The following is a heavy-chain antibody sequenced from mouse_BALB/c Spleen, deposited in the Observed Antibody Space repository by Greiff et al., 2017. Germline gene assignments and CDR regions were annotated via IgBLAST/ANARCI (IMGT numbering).Heavy chain of an antibody. CDR2: IRLKSNNYAT. D-gene: IGHD2-1*01. J-gene: IGHJ2*02. CDR3: TRGDLLSFDY. V-gene: IGHV6-6*02. Sequence: EVKLVESGGGLVQPGGSRKLSCVASGFTFSNYWMNWVRQSPEKGLEWVAEIRLKSNNYATNYAESGKGRFTISRDDSKSRVYLQMNNLRAEDTGIYYCTRGDLLSFDYWGQGTSLTVSS. CDR1: GFTFSNYW.